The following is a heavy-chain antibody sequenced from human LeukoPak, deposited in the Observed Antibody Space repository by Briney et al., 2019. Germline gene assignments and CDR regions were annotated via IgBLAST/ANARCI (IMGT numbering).Heavy chain of an antibody. D-gene: IGHD6-19*01. CDR2: IKQDGTEK. Sequence: GGSLRLSCEASGFTLSTYWMNWVRQAPGKGLEWVANIKQDGTEKYYVDSVKGRFTISRDNTKNSLYLQMNSLRAEDTAVYFCARDVSSGWASFDYWGQGTLVTVSS. V-gene: IGHV3-7*05. CDR3: ARDVSSGWASFDY. CDR1: GFTLSTYW. J-gene: IGHJ4*02.